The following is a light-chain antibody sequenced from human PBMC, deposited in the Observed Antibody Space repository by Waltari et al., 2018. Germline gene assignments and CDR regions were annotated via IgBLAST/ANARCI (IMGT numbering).Light chain of an antibody. Sequence: EIVLTQSPGTLSLSPGERATLSCRASQSVSNSYLAWYQQKPGQAPRLLIYGASSRATGIPDRFSGSGSGTDFTLTSSRLDPEDFALYYCQQYGNSPLLTFGGGTKVEIK. V-gene: IGKV3-20*01. CDR3: QQYGNSPLLT. CDR1: QSVSNSY. CDR2: GAS. J-gene: IGKJ4*01.